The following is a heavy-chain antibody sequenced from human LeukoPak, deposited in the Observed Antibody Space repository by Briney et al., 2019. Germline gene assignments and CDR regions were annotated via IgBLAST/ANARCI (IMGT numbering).Heavy chain of an antibody. V-gene: IGHV3-74*01. CDR2: ISSDGSKT. CDR3: ARRIESYDFWSAYYTPDY. CDR1: GFTFSSCW. Sequence: PGGSLRLSCAASGFTFSSCWRYWVRQAPGKGLVWVSRISSDGSKTRYADSVKGRFTISRDNAKNTLYLQMNSLRAEDTAVYYCARRIESYDFWSAYYTPDYWGQGTLVTVSS. J-gene: IGHJ4*02. D-gene: IGHD3-3*01.